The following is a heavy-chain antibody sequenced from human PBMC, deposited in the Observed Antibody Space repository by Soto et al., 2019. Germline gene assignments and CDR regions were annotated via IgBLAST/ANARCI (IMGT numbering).Heavy chain of an antibody. CDR2: IYWDDDK. V-gene: IGHV2-5*02. CDR3: AHSRCGGDCLQSYSSHYYYGMDV. J-gene: IGHJ6*02. CDR1: GFSLSTGGVG. Sequence: QITLKESGPSLVKPTQTLTLTCTFSGFSLSTGGVGVGWIRQPPGKALEWLALIYWDDDKRYSPSLRSRLTLAKDTSKNQVVLTMPNMDPVDTATYYCAHSRCGGDCLQSYSSHYYYGMDVWGQGTTVTVSS. D-gene: IGHD2-21*02.